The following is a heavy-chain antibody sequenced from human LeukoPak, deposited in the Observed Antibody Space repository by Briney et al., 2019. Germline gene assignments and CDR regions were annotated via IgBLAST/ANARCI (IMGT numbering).Heavy chain of an antibody. V-gene: IGHV1-3*03. CDR3: ARGRWVASNQAYYFDD. CDR2: INAGNGHT. Sequence: ASEKVSCKTSAYSFTPYAMHWVRQAPGQRLEWMGWINAGNGHTKYSQDFQGRLTITRDTSANTVYMDLSSLRSEDMAVYYCARGRWVASNQAYYFDDWGQGTLVTVSS. J-gene: IGHJ4*02. CDR1: AYSFTPYA. D-gene: IGHD5-12*01.